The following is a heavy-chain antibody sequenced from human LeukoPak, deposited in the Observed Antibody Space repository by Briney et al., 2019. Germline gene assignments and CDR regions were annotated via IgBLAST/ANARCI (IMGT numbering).Heavy chain of an antibody. D-gene: IGHD3-22*01. CDR1: TFTVSSNY. J-gene: IGHJ1*01. Sequence: GGSLRLSCASSTFTVSSNYMSWVRQAPGKGLEWVSAISGSGGSTYYADSVKGRFTISRDNSKNTLYLQMNSLRAEDTAVYYCAKGSGYYPEYFQHWGQGTLVTVSS. CDR3: AKGSGYYPEYFQH. CDR2: ISGSGGST. V-gene: IGHV3-23*01.